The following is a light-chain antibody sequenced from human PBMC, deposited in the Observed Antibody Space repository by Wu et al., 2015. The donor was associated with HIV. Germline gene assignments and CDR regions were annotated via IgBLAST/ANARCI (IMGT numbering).Light chain of an antibody. CDR2: KAS. CDR3: LQDYNYPWT. J-gene: IGKJ1*01. Sequence: DIQMTQSPSTLSAFVGDRVTITCRASQSISSWLAWYQQKPGKAPKLLIYKASTLESGVPSRFSGSGSGTDFTLIISSLQPEDFATYYCLQDYNYPWTFGQGTKVEIK. V-gene: IGKV1-5*03. CDR1: QSISSW.